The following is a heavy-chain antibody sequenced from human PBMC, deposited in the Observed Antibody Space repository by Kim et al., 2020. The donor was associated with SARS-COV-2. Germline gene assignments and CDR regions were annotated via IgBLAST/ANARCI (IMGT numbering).Heavy chain of an antibody. V-gene: IGHV3-23*01. CDR3: AKGGGGRSGFDY. J-gene: IGHJ4*02. CDR1: GFTFSSYG. CDR2: ISGSGGST. D-gene: IGHD6-19*01. Sequence: GGSLRLSCAASGFTFSSYGMSWVRQAPGKGLEWVSVISGSGGSTYYADSVKGRFTISRDNSKNTLYLQMNSLRAEDTAVYYCAKGGGGRSGFDYWGQGTLVTVSS.